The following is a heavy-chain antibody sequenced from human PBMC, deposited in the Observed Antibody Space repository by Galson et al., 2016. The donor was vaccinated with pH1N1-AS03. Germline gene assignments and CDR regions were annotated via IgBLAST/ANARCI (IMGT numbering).Heavy chain of an antibody. J-gene: IGHJ6*02. V-gene: IGHV3-11*03. Sequence: LRLSCAASGFSLSDYYMTWIRQAPGKGLEWVAYISFTSDYRHYADSVKGRFTISRDNAKDSLHLQMDSLRDEDTAVYYRARARGGEDAWSQDVWGQGTTVTVSS. CDR3: ARARGGEDAWSQDV. D-gene: IGHD2-21*01. CDR2: ISFTSDYR. CDR1: GFSLSDYY.